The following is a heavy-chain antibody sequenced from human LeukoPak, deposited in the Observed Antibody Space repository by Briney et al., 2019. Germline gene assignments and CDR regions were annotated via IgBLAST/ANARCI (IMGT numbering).Heavy chain of an antibody. CDR1: GFTFRNYG. D-gene: IGHD5-18*01. J-gene: IGHJ4*02. CDR2: ISSSSSYI. V-gene: IGHV3-21*01. Sequence: PGGSLRLSCEVSGFTFRNYGMNWVRQAPGKGLEWVSSISSSSSYIYYADSVKGRFTISRDNAKNSLYLQMNSLRAEDTAVYYCARDPSGGYSYGQFDYWGQGTLVTVSS. CDR3: ARDPSGGYSYGQFDY.